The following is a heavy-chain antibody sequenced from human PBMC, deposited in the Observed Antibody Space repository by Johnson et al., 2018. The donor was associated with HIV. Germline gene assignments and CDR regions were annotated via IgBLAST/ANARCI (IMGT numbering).Heavy chain of an antibody. D-gene: IGHD2/OR15-2a*01. J-gene: IGHJ3*02. CDR2: IYSSGST. CDR3: ARAYIYGAFDI. CDR1: GFSVSRNH. Sequence: VQLVESGGGLVQPGGTLRLSCGASGFSVSRNHMNWVRQVPGKGLEWVSVIYSSGSTYYADSVKGRFTISRDNSKNTLYLQMNSLRAEDTAVYYCARAYIYGAFDIWGQGTMVTVSS. V-gene: IGHV3-66*01.